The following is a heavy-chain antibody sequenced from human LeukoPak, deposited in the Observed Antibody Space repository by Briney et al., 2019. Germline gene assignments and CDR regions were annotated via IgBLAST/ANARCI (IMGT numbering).Heavy chain of an antibody. CDR3: ARTFRGVRGVTKYYFDY. J-gene: IGHJ4*02. CDR1: GGSISSSSYY. V-gene: IGHV4-31*03. D-gene: IGHD3-10*01. CDR2: IYYSGST. Sequence: SETLSLTCTVSGGSISSSSYYWGWIRQPPGKGLEWIGYIYYSGSTYYNPSLKSRVTISVDTSKNQFSLKLSSVTAADTAVYYCARTFRGVRGVTKYYFDYWGQGTLVTVSS.